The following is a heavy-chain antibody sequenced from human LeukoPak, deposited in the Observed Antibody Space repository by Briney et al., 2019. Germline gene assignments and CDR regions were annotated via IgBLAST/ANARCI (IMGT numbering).Heavy chain of an antibody. Sequence: LGGSLRLSCAASGFVFRNYFMSWVRQAPGKGLEWVASIKNDGSERYYVDSVRGRYTISRDNTKNSLFLQMSSLRAEDTAVYYCATDRGWRTSGYYLYYFEYWGQGTLVTFSS. CDR3: ATDRGWRTSGYYLYYFEY. CDR2: IKNDGSER. CDR1: GFVFRNYF. J-gene: IGHJ4*02. D-gene: IGHD3-3*01. V-gene: IGHV3-7*01.